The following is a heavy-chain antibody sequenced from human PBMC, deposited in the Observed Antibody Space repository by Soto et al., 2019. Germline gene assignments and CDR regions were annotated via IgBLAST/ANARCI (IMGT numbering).Heavy chain of an antibody. V-gene: IGHV4-61*01. CDR2: IHYSGRT. CDR3: ARESGYGNYYYYGMDV. Sequence: PSETLSLTCPVSGGPVSTGSYYWTWIRPPPAKGLECLGDIHYSGRTNYNPSLKSRVTISVDTSKNQFSLKLSSVTAADTAVYYCARESGYGNYYYYGMDVWGQGTTVT. D-gene: IGHD5-12*01. CDR1: GGPVSTGSYY. J-gene: IGHJ6*02.